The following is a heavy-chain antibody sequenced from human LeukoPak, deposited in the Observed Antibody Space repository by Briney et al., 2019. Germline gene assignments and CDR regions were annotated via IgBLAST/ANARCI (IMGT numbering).Heavy chain of an antibody. Sequence: ASAKLSRKASGGTFTSYAISWGRQAPGQGLEWMGGIIPIFGTTNYAQKFQGRVTISADESTSTAYMELSSLRSEDTAVYYCARGRRAGGFDAFDMWGRGTMVSVSS. D-gene: IGHD3-10*01. CDR1: GGTFTSYA. V-gene: IGHV1-69*01. J-gene: IGHJ3*02. CDR2: IIPIFGTT. CDR3: ARGRRAGGFDAFDM.